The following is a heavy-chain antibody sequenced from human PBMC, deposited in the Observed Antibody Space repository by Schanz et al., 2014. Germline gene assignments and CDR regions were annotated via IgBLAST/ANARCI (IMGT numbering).Heavy chain of an antibody. CDR3: TTAHYSSNYETLDY. J-gene: IGHJ4*02. Sequence: QVQLVESGGGLVKPGGSLRLSCAASGFSFSAYYMSWIRQAPGKGLEWISYISYSSDTKRYADSVKGRFTTSRDNAKNSLYLQMNSLRAEDTAVYYCTTAHYSSNYETLDYWGQGTLVTVSS. V-gene: IGHV3-11*01. CDR1: GFSFSAYY. D-gene: IGHD6-13*01. CDR2: ISYSSDTK.